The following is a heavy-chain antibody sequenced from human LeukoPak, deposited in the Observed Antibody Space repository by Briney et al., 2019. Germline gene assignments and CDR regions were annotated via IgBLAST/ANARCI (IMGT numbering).Heavy chain of an antibody. D-gene: IGHD1-14*01. CDR2: ISGSGGST. V-gene: IGHV3-23*01. CDR3: AKGHSAHGTGFDC. Sequence: GGSLRLSCAASGFTFSNYGMSWVRQAPGKGLEWVSGISGSGGSTYYADSAKGRFTIYRDNSKNTLYLQMNSLRAEDTAVYYCAKGHSAHGTGFDCWGLGTLVAVSS. CDR1: GFTFSNYG. J-gene: IGHJ4*02.